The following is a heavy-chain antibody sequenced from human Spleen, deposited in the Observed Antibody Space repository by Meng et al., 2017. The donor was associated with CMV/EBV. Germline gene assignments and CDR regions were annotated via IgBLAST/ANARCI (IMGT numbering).Heavy chain of an antibody. V-gene: IGHV4-38-2*02. J-gene: IGHJ4*02. CDR2: IYHSGST. CDR3: ARVADGA. D-gene: IGHD1-26*01. Sequence: SETLSLTCTVSGYSISSGYYWGWIRQPPGKGLEWIGSIYHSGSTYYNPSLKSRVTISADTSKNQFSLKLSSVTAAETAVYYCARVADGAWGQGTLVTVSS. CDR1: GYSISSGYY.